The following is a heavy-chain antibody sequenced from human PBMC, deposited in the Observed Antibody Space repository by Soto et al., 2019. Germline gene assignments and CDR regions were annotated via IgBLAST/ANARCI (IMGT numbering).Heavy chain of an antibody. CDR3: AREDTILIPAVSDF. CDR1: GFDCNNYG. V-gene: IGHV3-21*01. D-gene: IGHD2-2*01. Sequence: PGGSLRLSCTVSGFDCNNYGINWVRQAPGKGMERVTSISKSDYTYYSATVKGRYTISRDDAKNSVSIQMTTLRVGETAVYYFAREDTILIPAVSDFWAQGTLVTVSS. J-gene: IGHJ4*02. CDR2: ISKSDYT.